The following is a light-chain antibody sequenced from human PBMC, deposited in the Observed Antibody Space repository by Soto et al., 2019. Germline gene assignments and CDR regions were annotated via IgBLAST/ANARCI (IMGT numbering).Light chain of an antibody. Sequence: EIVLTQSPATLSLPPGERATLSCRASQSISSYLAWYQQKPGQAPRLLIYDASNRATGIQARFSGSGSGTDFTLTISSLEPEDFAVYYCQQRSNWPWTFGQGTKVEIK. J-gene: IGKJ1*01. CDR1: QSISSY. CDR3: QQRSNWPWT. V-gene: IGKV3-11*01. CDR2: DAS.